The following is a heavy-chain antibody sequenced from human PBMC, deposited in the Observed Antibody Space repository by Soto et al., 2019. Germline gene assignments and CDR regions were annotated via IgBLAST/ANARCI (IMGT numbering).Heavy chain of an antibody. J-gene: IGHJ6*02. CDR1: GGSFSGYY. Sequence: SETLCLTCAVYGGSFSGYYWSWIRQPPGKGLEWIGEINHSGSTNYNPSLKSRVTISVDTSKNQFSLKLSSVTAADTAVYYCARVQYYDFWSGYYTDYYYGMDVWGQGTTVTGSS. CDR3: ARVQYYDFWSGYYTDYYYGMDV. V-gene: IGHV4-34*01. CDR2: INHSGST. D-gene: IGHD3-3*01.